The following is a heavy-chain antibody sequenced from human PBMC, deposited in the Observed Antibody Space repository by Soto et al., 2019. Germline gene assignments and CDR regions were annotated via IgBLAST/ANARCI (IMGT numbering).Heavy chain of an antibody. Sequence: QVQLQESGPGLVKPSETLSLTCTVSGGSISSYYWSWIRQPPGKGLEWIGYIYYSGSTNYKPSLKSRVTISVDTSENQFSLKLSSVTAADTAVYYCARGGGGSYYGYFDYWGQGTLVTVSS. V-gene: IGHV4-59*01. J-gene: IGHJ4*02. D-gene: IGHD1-26*01. CDR1: GGSISSYY. CDR3: ARGGGGSYYGYFDY. CDR2: IYYSGST.